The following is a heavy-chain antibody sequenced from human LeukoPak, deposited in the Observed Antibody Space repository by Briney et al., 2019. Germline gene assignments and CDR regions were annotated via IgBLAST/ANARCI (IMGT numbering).Heavy chain of an antibody. D-gene: IGHD1-26*01. Sequence: GGSLRLSCAASGFTVSSNYMSWVRQAPGKGLEWVSVIYSGGSTYYADSVKGRFTISRDNSKNTLYLQMNSLRAEDTAVYYCARVGLVGATPFDYWGQGTLVTVSS. CDR1: GFTVSSNY. V-gene: IGHV3-66*02. J-gene: IGHJ4*02. CDR3: ARVGLVGATPFDY. CDR2: IYSGGST.